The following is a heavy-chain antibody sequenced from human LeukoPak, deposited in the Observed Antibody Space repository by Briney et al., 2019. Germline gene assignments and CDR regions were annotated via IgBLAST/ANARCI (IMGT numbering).Heavy chain of an antibody. V-gene: IGHV3-21*01. CDR1: GFTFSSYS. J-gene: IGHJ5*02. D-gene: IGHD3-10*01. CDR3: ARDRVVRGVIIRNLFDA. Sequence: GASLTLSCAASGFTFSSYSMNSVRQAPGKRLERASSISSRSRYIYYAASLKRRFTISRDNAKNSLYMQMNSLRAEETAVYYFARDRVVRGVIIRNLFDAWGQGTLVTVAS. CDR2: ISSRSRYI.